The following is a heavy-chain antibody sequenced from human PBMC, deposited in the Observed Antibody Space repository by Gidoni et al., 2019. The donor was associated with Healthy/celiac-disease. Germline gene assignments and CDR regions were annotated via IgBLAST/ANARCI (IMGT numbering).Heavy chain of an antibody. CDR3: TRGVWDSSGFDY. J-gene: IGHJ4*02. V-gene: IGHV4-34*01. Sequence: VQLQQWGAGLLKPPETLSLTCAVYGGSFSGYYWCWIRQPPGKGLEWIGEINHNGSTNYNPSLKSRVTISVDTSKNQFSLKLSSVTAADTAVYYCTRGVWDSSGFDYWGQGTLVTVSS. CDR1: GGSFSGYY. D-gene: IGHD3-22*01. CDR2: INHNGST.